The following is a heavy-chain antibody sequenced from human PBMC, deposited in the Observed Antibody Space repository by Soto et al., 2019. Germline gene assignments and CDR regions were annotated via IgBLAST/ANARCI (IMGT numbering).Heavy chain of an antibody. Sequence: GGSLRLSCAASGFTFSSYAMSWVRQAPGKGLEWVSAISGSGGSTYYADSVKGRFTISRDNSKNTLYLQMNSLRAEDTAVYYCAKDPRTIRYPSHGAFDIWGQGTMVTVSS. V-gene: IGHV3-23*01. CDR3: AKDPRTIRYPSHGAFDI. J-gene: IGHJ3*02. CDR1: GFTFSSYA. D-gene: IGHD3-9*01. CDR2: ISGSGGST.